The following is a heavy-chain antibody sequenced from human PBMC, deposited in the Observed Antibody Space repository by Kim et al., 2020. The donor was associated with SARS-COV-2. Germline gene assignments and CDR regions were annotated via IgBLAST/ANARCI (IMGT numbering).Heavy chain of an antibody. J-gene: IGHJ4*02. CDR3: ARVSSSTSWHNGEGFDY. Sequence: LKSRVTISVDTSKNQFSLKLSSVTAADTAVYYCARVSSSTSWHNGEGFDYWGQGTLVTVSS. D-gene: IGHD2-2*01. V-gene: IGHV4-30-2*05.